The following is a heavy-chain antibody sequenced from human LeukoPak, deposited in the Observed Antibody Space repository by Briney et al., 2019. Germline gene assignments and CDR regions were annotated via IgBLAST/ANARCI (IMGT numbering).Heavy chain of an antibody. CDR3: ARGGSPFY. CDR2: INSDGSTT. CDR1: GFTFSSSW. Sequence: PGGSLRLSRAASGFTFSSSWMHWVRQVPGKRLVWVSDINSDGSTTNYGDSVKGRFTISRDNAKNTLYLQMNSLRAEDTAVYYCARGGSPFYWGQGSLVTVSS. V-gene: IGHV3-74*01. J-gene: IGHJ4*02. D-gene: IGHD3-10*01.